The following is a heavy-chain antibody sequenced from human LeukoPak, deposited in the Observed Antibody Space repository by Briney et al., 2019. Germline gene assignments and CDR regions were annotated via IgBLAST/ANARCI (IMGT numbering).Heavy chain of an antibody. D-gene: IGHD3-9*01. Sequence: SETLSLTCTVSGGSISSYYWSWIRQPPGKGLEWIGYIYYSGSTNYNPSLKSRVTISVDTSKNQFSLKLSSVTAADTAVYYCARALRYFDWLPKDYFDYWGQGTLVTVSS. CDR1: GGSISSYY. CDR3: ARALRYFDWLPKDYFDY. J-gene: IGHJ4*02. CDR2: IYYSGST. V-gene: IGHV4-59*08.